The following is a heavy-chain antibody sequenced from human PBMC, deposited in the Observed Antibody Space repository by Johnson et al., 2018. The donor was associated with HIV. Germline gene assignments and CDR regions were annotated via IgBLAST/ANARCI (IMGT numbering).Heavy chain of an antibody. CDR3: ARGIGDEYAFDV. D-gene: IGHD2-21*01. CDR1: GFTFSAYG. Sequence: QVQLVESGGGVVQPGRSLRLSCAASGFTFSAYGIHWVRQAPGKGLEWVTFISYDGNNKYYADSVKGRFTISRDNSKNTLYLQMNSLRVEDTALYYCARGIGDEYAFDVWGQGTMVTVSS. CDR2: ISYDGNNK. J-gene: IGHJ3*01. V-gene: IGHV3-30*03.